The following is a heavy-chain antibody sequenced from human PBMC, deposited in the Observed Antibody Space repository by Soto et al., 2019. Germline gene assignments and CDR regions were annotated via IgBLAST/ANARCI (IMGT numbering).Heavy chain of an antibody. CDR1: GGSISSSSYY. V-gene: IGHV4-39*01. D-gene: IGHD3-3*01. CDR2: IYYSGST. CDR3: ARHPRWLWSGYLSAFDI. J-gene: IGHJ3*02. Sequence: SETLSLTCTVSGGSISSSSYYWGWIRQPPGKGLEWIGSIYYSGSTYYNPSLKSRVTISVDTSKNQFSLKLSSVTAADTAVYYCARHPRWLWSGYLSAFDIWGQGTMVTVSS.